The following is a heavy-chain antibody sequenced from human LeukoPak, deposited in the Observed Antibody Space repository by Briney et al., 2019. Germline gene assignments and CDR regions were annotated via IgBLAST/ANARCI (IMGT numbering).Heavy chain of an antibody. CDR3: ARNLKFGYSSGWYWFDP. CDR1: GGSLSGNI. J-gene: IGHJ5*02. V-gene: IGHV4-34*01. Sequence: SETLSLTCAVYGGSLSGNIWSWIRQPPGKGLEYIGEISHSGSTTYNPPLKSRVTISEDTSKNQFSLNLRSVTAADTAMYYCARNLKFGYSSGWYWFDPWGQGTLVTVSS. CDR2: ISHSGST. D-gene: IGHD6-19*01.